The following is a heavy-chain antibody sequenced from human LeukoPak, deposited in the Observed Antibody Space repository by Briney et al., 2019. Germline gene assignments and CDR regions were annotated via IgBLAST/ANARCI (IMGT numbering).Heavy chain of an antibody. CDR2: IYYSGST. D-gene: IGHD6-13*01. CDR1: GGSISSSSYY. CDR3: ATRSDIAATGPGWFDP. V-gene: IGHV4-39*01. Sequence: SETLSLTCTVSGGSISSSSYYWGWIRQPPGKGLEWIGSIYYSGSTYYNPSLKSRVTISVDTSKNQFSLKLSSVTAADTAVYYCATRSDIAATGPGWFDPWGQGTLVTVSS. J-gene: IGHJ5*02.